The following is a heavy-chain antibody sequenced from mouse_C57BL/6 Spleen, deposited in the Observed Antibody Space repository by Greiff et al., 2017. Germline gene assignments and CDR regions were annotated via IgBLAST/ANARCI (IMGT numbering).Heavy chain of an antibody. CDR1: GYTFTSYW. CDR2: INPSNGGT. Sequence: QVQLQQPGTELVKPGASVKLSCKASGYTFTSYWMHWVKQRPGQGLEWIGNINPSNGGTNYNEKFKSKATLTVDKSSSTAYMQPSSLTSEDSAVYYGASCPIYYDYEAWLAYWGQGTLVTVSA. CDR3: ASCPIYYDYEAWLAY. V-gene: IGHV1-53*01. D-gene: IGHD2-4*01. J-gene: IGHJ3*01.